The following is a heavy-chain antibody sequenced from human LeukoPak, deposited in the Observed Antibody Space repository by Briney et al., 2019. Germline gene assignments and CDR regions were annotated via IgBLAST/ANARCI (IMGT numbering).Heavy chain of an antibody. V-gene: IGHV3-33*01. CDR3: ARALYDFWSGYYITLDYYGMDV. Sequence: PGGSLRLSCAASGFTFSSYGMHWVRQAPGKGLEWVAVICYDGSNKYYADSVKGRFTISRDNSKNTLYLQMNSLRAEDTAVYYCARALYDFWSGYYITLDYYGMDVWGQGTTVTVSS. J-gene: IGHJ6*02. D-gene: IGHD3-3*01. CDR2: ICYDGSNK. CDR1: GFTFSSYG.